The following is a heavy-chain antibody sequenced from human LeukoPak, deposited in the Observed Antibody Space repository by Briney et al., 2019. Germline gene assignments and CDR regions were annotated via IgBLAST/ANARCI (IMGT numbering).Heavy chain of an antibody. D-gene: IGHD1-14*01. Sequence: GGSLRLSCAASDLTFSTFTMHWVRQAPGKGLKWLSSISSSSRNINYADSVQGRFTVSRDNANSSMFLQMDELRREDTAFYYCAKGSPRGGFDSWGQGTLVTVSS. J-gene: IGHJ5*01. CDR1: DLTFSTFT. V-gene: IGHV3-48*01. CDR2: ISSSSRNI. CDR3: AKGSPRGGFDS.